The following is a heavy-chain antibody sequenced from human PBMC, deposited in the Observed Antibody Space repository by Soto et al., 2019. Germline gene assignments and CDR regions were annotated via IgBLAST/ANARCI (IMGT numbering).Heavy chain of an antibody. V-gene: IGHV1-69*12. D-gene: IGHD2-15*01. CDR1: GGTFSSYA. CDR2: IIPIFGTA. J-gene: IGHJ5*02. CDR3: ARERAGYCSGGSCYSYWFDP. Sequence: QVQLVQSGAEVKKPGSSVKVSCKASGGTFSSYAISWVRQAPGQGLEWMGGIIPIFGTANYAQKFQGRVTITADESTSTAYMELSSLRSEDTAVYYCARERAGYCSGGSCYSYWFDPWGQGTLVTVSS.